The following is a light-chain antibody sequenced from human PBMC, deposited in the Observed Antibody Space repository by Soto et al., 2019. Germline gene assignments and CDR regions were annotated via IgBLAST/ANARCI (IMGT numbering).Light chain of an antibody. J-gene: IGKJ1*01. CDR3: QQYGSSPTWS. CDR1: QSVGSSY. CDR2: GAS. V-gene: IGKV3-20*01. Sequence: EIVLTQSPGTLSLSPGERATLSCRASQSVGSSYLAWYQQKPGQAPRLLIYGASSRATGIPDRFSGSGSGPAFTLTISRLEPEDFAVYYSQQYGSSPTWSFGQGTKVEI.